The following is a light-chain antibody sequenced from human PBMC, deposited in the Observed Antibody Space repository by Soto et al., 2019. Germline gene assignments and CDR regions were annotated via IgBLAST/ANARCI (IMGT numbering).Light chain of an antibody. V-gene: IGLV2-14*01. CDR2: EVS. Sequence: QSALTQPASVSGSPGQSITISCTGTSSDVGGYNYVSWYQQHPGKAPKLMIYEVSNRPSGVSNRFSGSKSGNTASLTFSGLQAEDEADYYCSSYTSSSLRVFGTGTNVTVL. CDR1: SSDVGGYNY. J-gene: IGLJ1*01. CDR3: SSYTSSSLRV.